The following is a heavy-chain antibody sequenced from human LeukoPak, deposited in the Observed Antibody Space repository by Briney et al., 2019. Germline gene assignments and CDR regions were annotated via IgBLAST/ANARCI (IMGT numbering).Heavy chain of an antibody. CDR1: GGSISSGTYY. CDR3: ARDSAAMVRGVIIGASDI. D-gene: IGHD3-10*01. CDR2: TSYTGNT. V-gene: IGHV4-39*07. Sequence: SETLSLTCTVSGGSISSGTYYWGWIRQPPGKGLEYIASTSYTGNTYYNPSLKSRVTISVDTSKNQFSLKLSSVTAADTAVYYCARDSAAMVRGVIIGASDIWGQGTMVTVSS. J-gene: IGHJ3*02.